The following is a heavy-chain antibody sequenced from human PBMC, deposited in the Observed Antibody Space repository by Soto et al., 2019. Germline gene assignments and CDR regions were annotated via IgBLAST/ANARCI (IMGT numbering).Heavy chain of an antibody. J-gene: IGHJ4*02. CDR2: INHSGST. CDR3: ARRNYDYVWGSYPKAGILDY. V-gene: IGHV4-34*01. CDR1: GGSFSGYY. Sequence: SETLSLTCAVYGGSFSGYYWSWIRQPPGKGLEWIGEINHSGSTNYNPSLKSRVTISVDTSKNQFSLKLSSVTAADTAVYYCARRNYDYVWGSYPKAGILDYWGQGTLVTVSS. D-gene: IGHD3-16*02.